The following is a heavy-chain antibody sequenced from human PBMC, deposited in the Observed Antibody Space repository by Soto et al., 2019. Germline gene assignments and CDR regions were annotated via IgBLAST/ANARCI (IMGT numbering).Heavy chain of an antibody. CDR1: GFTFSTYG. CDR2: ISYHGNDK. J-gene: IGHJ4*02. V-gene: IGHV3-30*18. D-gene: IGHD4-17*01. Sequence: QVQLVESGGGVVQPGRSLRLSCAASGFTFSTYGMHWVRQAPGKGPEWVAVISYHGNDKYYAESVKGRFTISRDNFKNTLYLQMDSLRAEDTAVYYCAKDHLLTTVTTVGDWGQGTLVTVSS. CDR3: AKDHLLTTVTTVGD.